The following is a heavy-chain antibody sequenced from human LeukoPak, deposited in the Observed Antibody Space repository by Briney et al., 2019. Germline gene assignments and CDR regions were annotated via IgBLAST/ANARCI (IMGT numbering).Heavy chain of an antibody. CDR2: ISWNSGSI. V-gene: IGHV3-9*01. D-gene: IGHD4-17*01. Sequence: PGGSLRLSCAASGFTFDDYAMHWVRQAPGKGLEWVSGISWNSGSIGYADSVKGRFTISRDNAKNSLYLQMNSLRAEDTALYYCAKDIRAYIRTVTTLRSGYYYYGMDVWGQGTTVTVSS. J-gene: IGHJ6*02. CDR3: AKDIRAYIRTVTTLRSGYYYYGMDV. CDR1: GFTFDDYA.